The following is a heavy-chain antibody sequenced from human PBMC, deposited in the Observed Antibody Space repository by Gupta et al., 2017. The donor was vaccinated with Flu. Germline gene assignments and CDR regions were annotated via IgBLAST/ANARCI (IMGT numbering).Heavy chain of an antibody. CDR2: ISWNSYSI. CDR3: VRVIVPTNEAFDI. Sequence: EVQLVESGGGLVQPGKSLRLSCEASGFTFDDHAMHWVRQAPGKGLEWVSGISWNSYSIGYVDSVKGRFTISRDNAKNILYLEMNSLRVEDTALYYCVRVIVPTNEAFDIWGQGTMVTVSS. D-gene: IGHD5-12*01. CDR1: GFTFDDHA. J-gene: IGHJ3*02. V-gene: IGHV3-9*01.